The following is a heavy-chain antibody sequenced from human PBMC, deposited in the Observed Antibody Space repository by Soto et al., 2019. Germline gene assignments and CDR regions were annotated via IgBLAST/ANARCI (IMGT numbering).Heavy chain of an antibody. D-gene: IGHD3-22*01. CDR3: AKEVENYYDSSGYQPGVHFDS. CDR2: IVTYNGNT. CDR1: GYTLTNYG. V-gene: IGHV1-18*01. J-gene: IGHJ4*02. Sequence: ASVKVSCKAAGYTLTNYGISWVRQAPGQGLEWMGWIVTYNGNTQSTQKLQGRVTISRDNSKSTLYLQISSLRAEDTAIYYCAKEVENYYDSSGYQPGVHFDSWGQGTLVTVSS.